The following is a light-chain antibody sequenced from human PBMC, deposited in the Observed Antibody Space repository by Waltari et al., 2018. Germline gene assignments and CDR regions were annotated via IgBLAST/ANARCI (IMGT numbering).Light chain of an antibody. Sequence: IVLTQSPATLSLSPGERATLSCRASQSVSSYLAWYQQQPGQAPRRLIYDASNRATGTPARFSGSGSGTDFTLTISSLEPEDFAVDYCQQRSNWPITFGQGTRLEIK. CDR3: QQRSNWPIT. J-gene: IGKJ5*01. CDR2: DAS. CDR1: QSVSSY. V-gene: IGKV3-11*01.